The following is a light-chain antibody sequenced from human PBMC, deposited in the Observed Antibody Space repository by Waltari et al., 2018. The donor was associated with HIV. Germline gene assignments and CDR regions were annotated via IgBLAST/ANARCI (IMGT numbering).Light chain of an antibody. Sequence: SYELTQPPSVSVSPGQTARITCSGDALPKQYAYWYQQKPGQAPGVVIDKEGARPSGIPCRFSGSSSGTTVTLTISGVQAEDEADYYCQSADSSGTPVFGGGTKLTVL. CDR3: QSADSSGTPV. CDR1: ALPKQY. V-gene: IGLV3-25*03. CDR2: KEG. J-gene: IGLJ2*01.